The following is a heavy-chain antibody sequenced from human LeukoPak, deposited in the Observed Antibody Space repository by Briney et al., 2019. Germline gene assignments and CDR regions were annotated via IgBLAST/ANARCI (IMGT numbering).Heavy chain of an antibody. Sequence: ASVKVSCKASGYTFPSYFMHWVRQAPGQGLEWMGIINPTGGSTTYAQKFQGRVTMTRDTSTSAVYMELSSLRSEDTAVYYCARLVGQLGDYWGQGTLVTVSS. CDR1: GYTFPSYF. CDR3: ARLVGQLGDY. J-gene: IGHJ4*02. CDR2: INPTGGST. V-gene: IGHV1-46*01. D-gene: IGHD6-6*01.